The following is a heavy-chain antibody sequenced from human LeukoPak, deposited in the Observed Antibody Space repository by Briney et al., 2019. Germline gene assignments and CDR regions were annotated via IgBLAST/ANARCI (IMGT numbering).Heavy chain of an antibody. CDR1: GYTFTGYY. D-gene: IGHD4-17*01. CDR2: INPNSGGT. CDR3: ARLSHDYGDYVYFDY. Sequence: ASVKVSCKASGYTFTGYYMHWVRQAPGQGLEWMGWINPNSGGTNYAQKFQGWVTMTRDTSISTAYMELSRLRSDDTAVYYCARLSHDYGDYVYFDYWGQGTLVTVSS. V-gene: IGHV1-2*04. J-gene: IGHJ4*02.